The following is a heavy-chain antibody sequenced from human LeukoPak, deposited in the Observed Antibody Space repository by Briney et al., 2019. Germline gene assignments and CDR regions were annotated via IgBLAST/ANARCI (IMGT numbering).Heavy chain of an antibody. CDR2: IYTSGST. D-gene: IGHD3-22*01. Sequence: SETLSLTCTVYGGSISSYYWSWIRPPPGQGLEWIGYIYTSGSTNYNPSLKSRVTISVDTSKNQFSLKLSSVTAADTAVYYCARHRVVITSNWFDPWGQGTLVTVSS. V-gene: IGHV4-4*09. CDR1: GGSISSYY. CDR3: ARHRVVITSNWFDP. J-gene: IGHJ5*02.